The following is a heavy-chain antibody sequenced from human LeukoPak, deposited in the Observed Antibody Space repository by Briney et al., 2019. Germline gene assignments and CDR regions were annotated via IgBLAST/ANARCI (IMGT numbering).Heavy chain of an antibody. CDR2: ISSSSSTM. J-gene: IGHJ3*02. Sequence: GGSLRLSCAASGFTFSSYSMNWVRQAPGKGPEWVSYISSSSSTMYYADSVKGRFSISRDNAKNSLYLQMNSLRAEDTAVYYCARDHHRRLYDSQARDTFDIWGQGTMVTVSS. D-gene: IGHD3-22*01. CDR3: ARDHHRRLYDSQARDTFDI. V-gene: IGHV3-48*01. CDR1: GFTFSSYS.